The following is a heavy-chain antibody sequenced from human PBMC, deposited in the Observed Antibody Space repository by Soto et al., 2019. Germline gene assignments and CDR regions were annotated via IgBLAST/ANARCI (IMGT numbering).Heavy chain of an antibody. D-gene: IGHD5-12*01. CDR2: IIPIFGTV. CDR3: ARGNHRWLQLWYFDL. J-gene: IGHJ2*01. Sequence: QVQLVQSGAEVKKPGSSVKVSCKASGGTFSNYPISWVRQAPGQGLEWMGGIIPIFGTVNYAQKFQGRVTLPAHESTSTAYMELSSLRSADAAVYYCARGNHRWLQLWYFDLWGRGTLVTVSS. CDR1: GGTFSNYP. V-gene: IGHV1-69*12.